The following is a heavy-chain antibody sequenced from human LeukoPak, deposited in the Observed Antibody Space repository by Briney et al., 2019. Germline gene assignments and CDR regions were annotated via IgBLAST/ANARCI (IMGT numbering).Heavy chain of an antibody. J-gene: IGHJ4*02. CDR3: ARDGYSGSSLFDS. D-gene: IGHD1-26*01. V-gene: IGHV4-4*07. CDR1: GGSISSYY. Sequence: PSETLSLTCTVSGGSISSYYWSWIRQPAGKGLEWIGRIYTSGSTNYNPSLKSRVTISVDTSKNQFSLELSSVTAADTAVYYCARDGYSGSSLFDSWGQGTLVTVSS. CDR2: IYTSGST.